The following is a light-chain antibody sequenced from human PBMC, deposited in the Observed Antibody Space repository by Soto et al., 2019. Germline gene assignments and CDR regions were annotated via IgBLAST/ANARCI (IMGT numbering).Light chain of an antibody. V-gene: IGKV3-20*01. J-gene: IGKJ3*01. CDR2: GAS. Sequence: EIVLTQSPGTLSLSPVEIATLSFMASQSVSSSYLAWYQQKPGQAPRLLIYGASSRATGIPDRFSGSGSGTDFTLTISRLETEDFAVYYCQQYGSSPLFGPGTKVDI. CDR3: QQYGSSPL. CDR1: QSVSSSY.